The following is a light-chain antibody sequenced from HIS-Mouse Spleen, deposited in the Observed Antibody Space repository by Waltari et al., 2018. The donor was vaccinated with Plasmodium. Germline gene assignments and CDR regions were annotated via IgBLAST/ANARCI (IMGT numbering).Light chain of an antibody. V-gene: IGKV1-6*01. CDR3: LQDYNYPYT. CDR2: AAS. J-gene: IGKJ2*01. CDR1: QGIRNN. Sequence: AIQMTQSPSSLSASVGDRVTITCRASQGIRNNLGWYQQKPGKDPKLLILAASSLQSVVPSRFSGSGSGTDFTLTISSLQPEDFATYYCLQDYNYPYTFGQGTKLEIK.